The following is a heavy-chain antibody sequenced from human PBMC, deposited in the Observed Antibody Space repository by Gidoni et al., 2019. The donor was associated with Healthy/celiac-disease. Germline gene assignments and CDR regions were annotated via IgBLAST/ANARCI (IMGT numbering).Heavy chain of an antibody. CDR3: AKDLGMVRGTPFDY. Sequence: VQLVESGGGVVQPGGSLRLSGAPSGFTFGSYGMHWVRQAPGKGLELVAFIRYDGSNKYYADSVKGRFTISRDNSKNTLYLQMNSLRAEDTAVYYCAKDLGMVRGTPFDYWGQGTLVTVSS. J-gene: IGHJ4*02. CDR1: GFTFGSYG. D-gene: IGHD3-10*01. V-gene: IGHV3-30*02. CDR2: IRYDGSNK.